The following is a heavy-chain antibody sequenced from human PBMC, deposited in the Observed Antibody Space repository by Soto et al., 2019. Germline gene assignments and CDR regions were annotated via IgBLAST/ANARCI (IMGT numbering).Heavy chain of an antibody. D-gene: IGHD4-17*01. V-gene: IGHV1-69*13. J-gene: IGHJ3*02. Sequence: SVKVSCKASGGTFSRYAISWVRQAPGQGLEWMGGIIPIFGTANYAQKFQGRVTITADESTSTAYMELSSLRSEDTAVYYCARDPEETTNAFDIWGQGTMVTVSS. CDR2: IIPIFGTA. CDR1: GGTFSRYA. CDR3: ARDPEETTNAFDI.